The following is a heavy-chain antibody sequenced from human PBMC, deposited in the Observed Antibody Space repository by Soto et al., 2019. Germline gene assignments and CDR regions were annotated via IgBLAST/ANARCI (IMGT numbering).Heavy chain of an antibody. CDR1: GYTFTSYA. J-gene: IGHJ6*01. D-gene: IGHD3-3*01. V-gene: IGHV1-3*01. CDR2: INAGNGNT. CDR3: ARASSASFGVATLRYYYGMDV. Sequence: QVQLVQSGAEVKKPGASVKVSCKASGYTFTSYAMHWVRQAPGQRLEWLGWINAGNGNTKYSQKFQGRVAITTNTSAITLYMELSRLRSEHTYVYYCARASSASFGVATLRYYYGMDVWGQGTTVTVSS.